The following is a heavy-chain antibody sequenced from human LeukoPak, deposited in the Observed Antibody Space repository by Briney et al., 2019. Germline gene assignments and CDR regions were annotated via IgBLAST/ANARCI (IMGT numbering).Heavy chain of an antibody. D-gene: IGHD3-10*01. J-gene: IGHJ4*02. CDR1: GFTFSNYG. CDR3: AGKYGPYYFDY. V-gene: IGHV3-33*01. CDR2: IWYDGSNK. Sequence: GRSLRLSCAASGFTFSNYGMHWVRQAPGKGLEWVAVIWYDGSNKYYADSVKGRFTISRDNSKNTLYLQMNSLRAEDTAVYYCAGKYGPYYFDYWGQGTLVTVSS.